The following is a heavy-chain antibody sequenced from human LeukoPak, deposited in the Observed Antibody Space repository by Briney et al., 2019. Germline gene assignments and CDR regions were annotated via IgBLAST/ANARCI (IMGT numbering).Heavy chain of an antibody. J-gene: IGHJ4*02. V-gene: IGHV3-30*04. CDR2: ISYDGSNK. Sequence: GGSLRLSCAASGFTFSSYAMHWVRQAPGKGLEWVAVISYDGSNKYYADSVKGRFTISRDNSKNTLYLQMNSLRAEDTAVYYCAKGPYGGNFDYWGQGTLVTVSS. CDR3: AKGPYGGNFDY. D-gene: IGHD4-23*01. CDR1: GFTFSSYA.